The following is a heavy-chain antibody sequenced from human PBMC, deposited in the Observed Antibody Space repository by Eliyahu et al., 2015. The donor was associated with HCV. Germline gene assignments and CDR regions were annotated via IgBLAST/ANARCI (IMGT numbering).Heavy chain of an antibody. Sequence: QVQLQESGPGLVKPSETLSLTCTVSGGSISSYYWSWIRQPPGKGLEWIGYIYYSGSTNYNPSLKSRVTISVDTSKNQFSLKLSSVTAADTAVYYCARDHCSGGSCYLGWFDPWGQGTLVTVSS. J-gene: IGHJ5*02. D-gene: IGHD2-15*01. CDR1: GGSISSYY. CDR3: ARDHCSGGSCYLGWFDP. V-gene: IGHV4-59*01. CDR2: IYYSGST.